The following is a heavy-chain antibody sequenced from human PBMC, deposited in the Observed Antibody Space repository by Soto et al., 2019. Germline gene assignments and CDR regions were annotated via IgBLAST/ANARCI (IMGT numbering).Heavy chain of an antibody. D-gene: IGHD2-15*01. CDR3: ARGGFCSGGSCYRRPIDY. V-gene: IGHV4-34*01. J-gene: IGHJ4*02. CDR2: INHSGST. CDR1: GGSFTGHF. Sequence: SETLSLTCAVYGGSFTGHFWSWIRQPPGKGLEWIGEINHSGSTNYNPSLRSRVIISVDTSKNQFSLNLDSAAAADTAIYYCARGGFCSGGSCYRRPIDYWGEGTRVSV.